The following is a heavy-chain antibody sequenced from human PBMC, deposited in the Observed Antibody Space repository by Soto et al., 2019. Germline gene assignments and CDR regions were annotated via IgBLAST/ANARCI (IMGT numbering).Heavy chain of an antibody. CDR2: IDPSDSYT. CDR3: ARGGQQVVHTRVDP. J-gene: IGHJ5*02. Sequence: GESLKISCKGSGYSFTSYWINWVRQMPGKGLEWMGRIDPSDSYTNYNPSFQGHVTISADKSLSTAYLQWSSLKASDTAIYYCARGGQQVVHTRVDPWGQGTLVTVS. CDR1: GYSFTSYW. V-gene: IGHV5-10-1*01. D-gene: IGHD2-15*01.